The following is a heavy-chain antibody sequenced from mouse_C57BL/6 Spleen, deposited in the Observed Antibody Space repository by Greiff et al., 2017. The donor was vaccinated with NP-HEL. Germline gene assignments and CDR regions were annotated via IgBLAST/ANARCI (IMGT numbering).Heavy chain of an antibody. V-gene: IGHV1-82*01. CDR2: LYPGDGDT. CDR3: ARRGYFDV. CDR1: GYAFSSSW. Sequence: QVQLQQSGPELVKPGASVKISCKASGYAFSSSWMNWVKQRPGKGLEWIGRLYPGDGDTNYNGKFKGKATLTADKSSSTADMQLSSLTSEDSAVYFCARRGYFDVWGTGTTVTVSS. J-gene: IGHJ1*03.